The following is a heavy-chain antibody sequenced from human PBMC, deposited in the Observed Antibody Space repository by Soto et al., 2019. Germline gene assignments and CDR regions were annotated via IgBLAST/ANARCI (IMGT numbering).Heavy chain of an antibody. Sequence: GWSLRLSCAASGFTFSGSAMHWVRQASGKGLEWVGLIRSKANSYATAYAASVKGRFTISRDDSKNTAYLQMNSLKTEDTAVYYCTTGDLAAAGPFDYWGQGTLVTVSX. D-gene: IGHD6-13*01. CDR2: IRSKANSYAT. V-gene: IGHV3-73*01. J-gene: IGHJ4*02. CDR1: GFTFSGSA. CDR3: TTGDLAAAGPFDY.